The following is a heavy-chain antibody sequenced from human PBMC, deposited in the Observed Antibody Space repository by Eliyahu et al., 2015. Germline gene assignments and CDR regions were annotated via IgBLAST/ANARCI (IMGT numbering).Heavy chain of an antibody. CDR2: ISYDGSNK. CDR3: AKPMYSSGWDFDY. Sequence: QVQLVESGGGVXQPGRSLRLSCXASGFTFSSDGMHWVRQAPGKGLEXVAVISYDGSNKYYADSVKGRFTISRDNSKNTLYLQMNSLRAEDTAVYYCAKPMYSSGWDFDYWGQGTLVTVSS. CDR1: GFTFSSDG. J-gene: IGHJ4*02. V-gene: IGHV3-30*18. D-gene: IGHD6-19*01.